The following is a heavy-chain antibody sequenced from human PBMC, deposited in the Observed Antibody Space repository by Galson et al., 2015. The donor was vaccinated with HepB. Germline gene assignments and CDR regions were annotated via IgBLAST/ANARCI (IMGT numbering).Heavy chain of an antibody. V-gene: IGHV1-2*02. J-gene: IGHJ5*01. D-gene: IGHD2-2*01. CDR3: ARAVVPAAPSDS. Sequence: SVKVSCKASPYTFTKYYIHWVRQAPGQGLQRVGWINPNSGRTNYAPNLQDRVTMSRDTSINTVYMDLSSLRSDDSAIYFCARAVVPAAPSDSWGQGTLVTVSS. CDR2: INPNSGRT. CDR1: PYTFTKYY.